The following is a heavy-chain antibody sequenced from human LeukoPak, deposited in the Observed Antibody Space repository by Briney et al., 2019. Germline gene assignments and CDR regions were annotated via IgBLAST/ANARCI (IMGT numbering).Heavy chain of an antibody. D-gene: IGHD5-24*01. V-gene: IGHV1-2*02. CDR1: GYTFTGYY. J-gene: IGHJ4*02. Sequence: ASVKVSCKASGYTFTGYYMHWVRQAPGQGLEWMGWINPNSGGTYYAQKFQGRVTMTRDTSISTAYMELSRLRSDDTAVYYCATSRDGYNFHYFDYWGQGTLVTVSS. CDR3: ATSRDGYNFHYFDY. CDR2: INPNSGGT.